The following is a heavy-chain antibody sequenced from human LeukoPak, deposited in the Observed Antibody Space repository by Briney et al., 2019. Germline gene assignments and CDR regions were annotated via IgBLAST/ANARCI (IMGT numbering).Heavy chain of an antibody. J-gene: IGHJ4*02. CDR2: IKQDGSQK. CDR3: AKDDNSWSLDY. CDR1: DFTFSSYS. Sequence: PGGSLRLSGAASDFTFSSYSMNWVRQAQGKGLEGVASIKQDGSQKDYGDSVKGRFTISRHNAKNSLYLQMNSLRAEDTAFYYCAKDDNSWSLDYWGQGTLVTVSS. D-gene: IGHD6-13*01. V-gene: IGHV3-7*01.